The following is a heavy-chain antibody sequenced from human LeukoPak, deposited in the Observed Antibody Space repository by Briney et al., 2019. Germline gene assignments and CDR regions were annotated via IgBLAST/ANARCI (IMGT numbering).Heavy chain of an antibody. CDR3: ARDTAGSGRFDY. V-gene: IGHV4-39*06. J-gene: IGHJ4*02. CDR2: IYYSGST. CDR1: GGSISSSSYY. D-gene: IGHD3-10*01. Sequence: SETLSLTSTVSGGSISSSSYYWGWIRQPPGKGLEWIGSIYYSGSTYYNTSLKSRVSISVDTSKNQFTLKLSSVTAADTAVYYCARDTAGSGRFDYWGQGTLVTVSS.